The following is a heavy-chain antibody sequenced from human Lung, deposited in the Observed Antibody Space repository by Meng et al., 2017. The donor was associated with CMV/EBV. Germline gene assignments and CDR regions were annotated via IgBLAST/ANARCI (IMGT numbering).Heavy chain of an antibody. Sequence: QVQLVQSGAVVKKPGASLNLSCKASGYTFTDYYIHWVRQAPGQGLEWMGWINLNSGGTHDSQNFQGRVTMTTNTSISTAYMELSRLTSDDTAVYYCAGDKGWSGYDVWGQGTLVTVSS. CDR3: AGDKGWSGYDV. V-gene: IGHV1-2*02. CDR2: INLNSGGT. J-gene: IGHJ4*02. D-gene: IGHD3-3*01. CDR1: GYTFTDYY.